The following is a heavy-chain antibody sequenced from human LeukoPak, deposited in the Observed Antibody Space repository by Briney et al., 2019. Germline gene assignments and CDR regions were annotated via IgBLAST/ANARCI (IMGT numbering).Heavy chain of an antibody. V-gene: IGHV1-2*02. Sequence: ASVKVSCKASGYTFTGYYMHWARQAPGQGLEWMGWINPNSGGTNYAQKFQGRVTMTRDTSISTAYMELSRLRSDDTAVYYCARDLGSGKGNDAFDIWGQGTMVTVSS. CDR1: GYTFTGYY. D-gene: IGHD3-10*01. CDR3: ARDLGSGKGNDAFDI. CDR2: INPNSGGT. J-gene: IGHJ3*02.